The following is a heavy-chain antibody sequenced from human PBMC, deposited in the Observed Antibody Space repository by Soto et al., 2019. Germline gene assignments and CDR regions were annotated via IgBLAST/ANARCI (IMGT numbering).Heavy chain of an antibody. CDR2: TYYRSNWYT. V-gene: IGHV6-1*01. J-gene: IGHJ4*02. CDR1: WVSLSSTITA. CDR3: ARGSYYSGWV. D-gene: IGHD6-19*01. Sequence: SQTLSLTCAISWVSLSSTITACSCIRQSPSRGLEWLGRTYYRSNWYTDYAVSVKSRITISPDTSKNQFSLQLNSVTPEDTAVYYCARGSYYSGWVWGQGTLVTVSS.